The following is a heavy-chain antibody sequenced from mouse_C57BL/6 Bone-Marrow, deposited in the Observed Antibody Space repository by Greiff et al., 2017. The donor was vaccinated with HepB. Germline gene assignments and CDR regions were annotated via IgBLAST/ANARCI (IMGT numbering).Heavy chain of an antibody. CDR2: INPNNGGT. Sequence: VQLQQSGPELVKPGASVKISCKASGYTFTDYYMNWVKQSHGKSLEWIGDINPNNGGTSYNQKFKGKATLTVDKSSSTAYMELRSLTSEDSAVYYCEGVCYNSPYYAMDYWGQGTSVTVSS. V-gene: IGHV1-26*01. CDR3: EGVCYNSPYYAMDY. CDR1: GYTFTDYY. D-gene: IGHD6-1*01. J-gene: IGHJ4*01.